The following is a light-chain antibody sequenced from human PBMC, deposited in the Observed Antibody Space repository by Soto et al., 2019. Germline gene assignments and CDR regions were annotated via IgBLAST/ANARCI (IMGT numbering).Light chain of an antibody. CDR2: DVS. Sequence: QSVLTQPASVSGSPGQSITISCTGTSSDVGGYNYVSWYQQHPGKAPKLMIYDVSNRPSGVSNRFSGSKSGNSASLTISGLQAEDEADYYCSSYTTSRPYVVFGGGTKLTVL. CDR3: SSYTTSRPYVV. CDR1: SSDVGGYNY. V-gene: IGLV2-14*01. J-gene: IGLJ2*01.